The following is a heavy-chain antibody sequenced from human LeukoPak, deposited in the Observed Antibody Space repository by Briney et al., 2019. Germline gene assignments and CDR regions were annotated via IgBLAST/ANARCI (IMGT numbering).Heavy chain of an antibody. CDR1: GYTFTSYD. J-gene: IGHJ4*02. D-gene: IGHD2-2*02. CDR3: AAGRGIVVVPAAIIFDY. CDR2: MNPNSGNT. Sequence: GASVKVSCKASGYTFTSYDINWVRQATGQGLEWMGWMNPNSGNTGYAQKFQGRVTMTRNTSISTVYMELSSLRSEDTAVYYCAAGRGIVVVPAAIIFDYWGQGTLVTVSS. V-gene: IGHV1-8*01.